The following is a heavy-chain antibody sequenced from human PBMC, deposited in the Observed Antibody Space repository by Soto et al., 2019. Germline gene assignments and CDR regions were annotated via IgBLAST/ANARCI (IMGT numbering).Heavy chain of an antibody. CDR2: IYYSGIT. V-gene: IGHV4-31*03. CDR3: ARDGGGQQLVNYYYYGMDV. Sequence: PSETLSLTCTVSGGSISSGGYYWSWIRQHPGKGLEWIGYIYYSGITYYNPSLKSRVTISVDTSKNQFSLKLSSVTAADTAVYYCARDGGGQQLVNYYYYGMDVWGQGTTVTVSS. CDR1: GGSISSGGYY. D-gene: IGHD6-13*01. J-gene: IGHJ6*02.